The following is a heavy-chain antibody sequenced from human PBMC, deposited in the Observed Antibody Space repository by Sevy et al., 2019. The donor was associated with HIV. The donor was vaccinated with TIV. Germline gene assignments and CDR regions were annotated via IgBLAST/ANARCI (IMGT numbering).Heavy chain of an antibody. Sequence: SETLSLTCAVYGGSFSGYYWNWIRQPPGKGLEWIGEINHTGNTNYNPSLKSRVTISVDTSKNQFSLKLGSVTAADTAVYYCARGRDITMVQGVIAYWGRGTLVTVSS. CDR2: INHTGNT. J-gene: IGHJ4*02. CDR3: ARGRDITMVQGVIAY. V-gene: IGHV4-34*01. D-gene: IGHD3-10*01. CDR1: GGSFSGYY.